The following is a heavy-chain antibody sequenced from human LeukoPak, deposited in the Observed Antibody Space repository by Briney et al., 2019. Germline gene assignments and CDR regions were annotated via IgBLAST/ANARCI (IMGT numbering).Heavy chain of an antibody. CDR3: ARDLAYSRLDY. CDR1: GLTFSNSW. CDR2: INPDGNKK. D-gene: IGHD5-18*01. V-gene: IGHV3-7*01. J-gene: IGHJ4*02. Sequence: GSLRLSCAVSGLTFSNSWMDWVRQAPGKGLEWVASINPDGNKKYSADSVKGRFPISRDNAENSLYLQMNSLRVEDTAFYYCARDLAYSRLDYWGQGMLVTVSS.